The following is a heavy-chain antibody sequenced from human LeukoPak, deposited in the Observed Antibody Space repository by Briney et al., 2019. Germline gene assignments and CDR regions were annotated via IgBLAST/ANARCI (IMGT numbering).Heavy chain of an antibody. J-gene: IGHJ4*02. CDR3: TTGGRNGAFQFDS. D-gene: IGHD1-26*01. V-gene: IGHV3-15*01. CDR2: IKSETDGGAT. Sequence: GGSLRLSCAASGFTFNNAWMSWVRQAPEKGLEWVARIKSETDGGATHYAAPVQGRFTISRDDSEKTLFLQMNSLKTEDTAVYYCTTGGRNGAFQFDSWGQGTLVTVSS. CDR1: GFTFNNAW.